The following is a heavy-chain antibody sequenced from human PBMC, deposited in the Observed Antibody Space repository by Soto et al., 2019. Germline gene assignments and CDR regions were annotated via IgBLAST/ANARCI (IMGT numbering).Heavy chain of an antibody. CDR3: ASSYGSGYRAFDY. Sequence: QVQLVQSGAEVKKPGSSVRVCCKASGDTFTFYSINWVRQAPGLGLEWMGRINPILSMSNYAQRFQGRVTMTADKSTSTAYMELSSLRSEDTAMYYCASSYGSGYRAFDYWGQGALVTVSS. J-gene: IGHJ4*02. V-gene: IGHV1-69*02. D-gene: IGHD3-10*01. CDR1: GDTFTFYS. CDR2: INPILSMS.